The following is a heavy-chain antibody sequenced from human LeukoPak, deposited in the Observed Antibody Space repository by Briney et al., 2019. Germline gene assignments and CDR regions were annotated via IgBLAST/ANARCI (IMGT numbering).Heavy chain of an antibody. CDR1: GYTLTELS. CDR3: ATDISGSYSSSSVFDY. V-gene: IGHV1-24*01. Sequence: GASVKVSCKVSGYTLTELSMHWVRQAPGKGLEWMGGFDPEDGETIYAQKFQGRVTMTEDTSTDTAYMELSSLRSEDTAVYYCATDISGSYSSSSVFDYWGQGTLVTVSS. J-gene: IGHJ4*02. CDR2: FDPEDGET. D-gene: IGHD6-6*01.